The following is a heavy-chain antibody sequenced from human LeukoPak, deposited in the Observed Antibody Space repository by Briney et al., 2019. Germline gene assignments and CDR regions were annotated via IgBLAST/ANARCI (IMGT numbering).Heavy chain of an antibody. Sequence: GGSLRLSCAASGFTFSSYAMSWVRQAPGKGLEWVSAISGSGGSTYYADSVKGRFTISRDNSKNTLYLQMNSLRAEDTAVYYCAKGTLVVTVSNGYYFDYWGQGTLVTVSS. V-gene: IGHV3-23*01. CDR1: GFTFSSYA. CDR3: AKGTLVVTVSNGYYFDY. CDR2: ISGSGGST. D-gene: IGHD2-21*02. J-gene: IGHJ4*02.